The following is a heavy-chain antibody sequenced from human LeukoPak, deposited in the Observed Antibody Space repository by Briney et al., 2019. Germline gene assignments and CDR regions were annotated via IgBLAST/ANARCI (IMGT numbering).Heavy chain of an antibody. D-gene: IGHD1-26*01. J-gene: IGHJ4*02. Sequence: GGSLRLSCAASGFTFSSYSMNWVRQAPGKGLEWVSSISSSSSYIYYADSVKGRFTISRDNAKNSLYLQMNSLRAEDTAVYYCARAGGGSYYRMFDYWGQGTLVTVSS. CDR3: ARAGGGSYYRMFDY. CDR1: GFTFSSYS. V-gene: IGHV3-21*01. CDR2: ISSSSSYI.